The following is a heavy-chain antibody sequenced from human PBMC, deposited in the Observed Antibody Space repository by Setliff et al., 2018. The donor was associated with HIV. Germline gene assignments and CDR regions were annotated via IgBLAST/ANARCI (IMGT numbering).Heavy chain of an antibody. CDR1: GYTFTSYY. D-gene: IGHD2-2*01. Sequence: ASVKVSCKASGYTFTSYYIHWVRQAPGQGLEWMGRIIPSSGGTNYAQKFQGRVTMTRDTSISTAYMELSRLRSDDTAVYYCASDIAVIPAASQVGGFDIWGQGTMVTVSS. CDR2: IIPSSGGT. J-gene: IGHJ3*02. CDR3: ASDIAVIPAASQVGGFDI. V-gene: IGHV1-2*06.